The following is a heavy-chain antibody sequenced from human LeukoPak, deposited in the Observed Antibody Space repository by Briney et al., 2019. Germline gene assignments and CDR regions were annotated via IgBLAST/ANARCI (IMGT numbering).Heavy chain of an antibody. V-gene: IGHV3-33*01. J-gene: IGHJ1*01. D-gene: IGHD3-16*02. CDR3: AREGDSRWGELSP. CDR1: GFTFSTYA. Sequence: PGRSLRPSCAASGFTFSTYAIHWVRQAPGKGLEWVAVIWFDGSEQYYADSVKGRFIISRDNSKSTSNLQLNSLRAEDTAVYYCAREGDSRWGELSPWGQGTLVTVSS. CDR2: IWFDGSEQ.